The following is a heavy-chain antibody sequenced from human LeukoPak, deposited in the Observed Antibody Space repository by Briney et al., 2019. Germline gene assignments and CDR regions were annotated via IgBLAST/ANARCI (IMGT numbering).Heavy chain of an antibody. CDR2: IYHSGIT. Sequence: PSGTLSLTCAVSGGSISSNDWWSWVRQPPGKRLEWIGEIYHSGITNYNPSLKSRVTISVDTSKNQFSLKLSSVTAADTAVYYCASGTMVVAATGYYFDYWGQGTLVTVSS. D-gene: IGHD2-15*01. V-gene: IGHV4-4*02. CDR3: ASGTMVVAATGYYFDY. CDR1: GGSISSNDW. J-gene: IGHJ4*02.